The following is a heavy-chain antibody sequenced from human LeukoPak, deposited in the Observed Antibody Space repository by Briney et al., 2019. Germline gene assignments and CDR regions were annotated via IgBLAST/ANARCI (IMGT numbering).Heavy chain of an antibody. D-gene: IGHD6-19*01. CDR2: IWYDGSNR. J-gene: IGHJ4*02. V-gene: IGHV3-33*06. CDR1: GFTFSNYG. CDR3: AKDIQEYSSGWYVDY. Sequence: GRSLRLSCAASGFTFSNYGMHWVRQAPGKGLEWVAVIWYDGSNRYYADSVKGRFTISRDNSKNTLYLQMNSLRAEDTAVYYCAKDIQEYSSGWYVDYWGQGTRVTVSS.